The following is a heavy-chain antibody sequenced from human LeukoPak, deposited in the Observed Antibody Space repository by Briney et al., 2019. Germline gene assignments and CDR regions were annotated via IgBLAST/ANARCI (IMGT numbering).Heavy chain of an antibody. CDR3: ARAQTVVAATPGGY. Sequence: ASVKVSCKASGYTFTSYDINWVRQAPGQGLEWMGWINPNRGGTNYAQKFQGRVTMTRDTSIGTVYMDLSRLGSDDTAVYYCARAQTVVAATPGGYWGQGTLVTVSS. CDR2: INPNRGGT. J-gene: IGHJ4*02. V-gene: IGHV1-2*02. CDR1: GYTFTSYD. D-gene: IGHD2-15*01.